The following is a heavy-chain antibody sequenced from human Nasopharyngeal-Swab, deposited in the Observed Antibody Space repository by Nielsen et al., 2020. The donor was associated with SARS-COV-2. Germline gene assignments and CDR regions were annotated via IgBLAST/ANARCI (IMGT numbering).Heavy chain of an antibody. V-gene: IGHV1-69*06. J-gene: IGHJ4*02. D-gene: IGHD3-9*01. Sequence: SVKVSCKASGGTFSSYAISWVRQAPGQGLEWMGGIIPIFGTANYAQKFQGRVTMTEDTSTDTAYMELSSLRSEDTAVYYCATFRYYDILTGYYLSYYFDYWGQGTLVTVSS. CDR3: ATFRYYDILTGYYLSYYFDY. CDR2: IIPIFGTA. CDR1: GGTFSSYA.